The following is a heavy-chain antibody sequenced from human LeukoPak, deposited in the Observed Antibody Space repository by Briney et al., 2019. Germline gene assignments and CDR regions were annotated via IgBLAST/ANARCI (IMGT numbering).Heavy chain of an antibody. CDR2: IHPSGSL. Sequence: SQTMSLTCTVSGAYFSSGDQYWNWIRQNPGKGLEWIGSIHPSGSLYNNPSLESRVTISIDTSKNQFSLNLNSVTAADTAVYFCSSGLDSRKLGYWGQGTLVTVSS. V-gene: IGHV4-31*03. D-gene: IGHD3-22*01. CDR1: GAYFSSGDQY. CDR3: SSGLDSRKLGY. J-gene: IGHJ4*02.